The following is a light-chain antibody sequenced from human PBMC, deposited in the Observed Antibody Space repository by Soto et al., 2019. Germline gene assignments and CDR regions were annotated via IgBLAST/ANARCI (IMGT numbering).Light chain of an antibody. J-gene: IGLJ2*01. CDR2: EDN. V-gene: IGLV6-57*04. CDR3: QSYDGSFVL. CDR1: RGSIASNN. Sequence: NFMLTQPHSVSESPGKTVTISCTRSRGSIASNNVQWYQQRPGGAPTTVIYEDNQRPSGVPDRFSGSIDSFSNSASLTISGLRTEDEADYYCQSYDGSFVLFGGGTKLTVL.